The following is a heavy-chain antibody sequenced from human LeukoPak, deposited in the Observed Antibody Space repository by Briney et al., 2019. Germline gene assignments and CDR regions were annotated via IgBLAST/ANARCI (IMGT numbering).Heavy chain of an antibody. D-gene: IGHD6-19*01. V-gene: IGHV5-51*01. CDR2: IYPGDSDI. CDR3: ARPMDSSGWYDYFDY. Sequence: GESLKISCKGSGYSFTSYWIAWVRQMPGKGLEWMGIIYPGDSDIRYSPSFQGQVTISADKSISTAYLQWSSLKASDTAMYYCARPMDSSGWYDYFDYWGQGTLVTVSS. J-gene: IGHJ4*02. CDR1: GYSFTSYW.